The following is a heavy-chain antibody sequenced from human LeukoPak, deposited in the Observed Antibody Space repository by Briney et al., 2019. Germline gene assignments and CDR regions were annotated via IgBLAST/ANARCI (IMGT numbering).Heavy chain of an antibody. CDR2: INAVNGNT. V-gene: IGHV1-3*01. Sequence: ASVKVSCKASGYTFTSYAMHWVRQAPGQRLEWMGWINAVNGNTKYSQKFQGRVTITRDTSASKAYMKLSSLRSEDTAVYYCASLAKIVVATSGYNYWGQGTLVTVSS. J-gene: IGHJ4*02. CDR1: GYTFTSYA. CDR3: ASLAKIVVATSGYNY. D-gene: IGHD3-22*01.